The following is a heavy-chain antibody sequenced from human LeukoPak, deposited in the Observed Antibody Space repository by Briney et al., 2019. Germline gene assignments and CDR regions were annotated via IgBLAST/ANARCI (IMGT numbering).Heavy chain of an antibody. J-gene: IGHJ4*02. Sequence: SVKVSCKASGGTFSSYTISWVRQAPGQGREWMGRIIPILGIANYAQKFQGRVTITADKSTSTAYMELSSLRSEDTAVYYCARLGYRSSSDDYWGQGTLVTVSS. V-gene: IGHV1-69*02. CDR2: IIPILGIA. CDR1: GGTFSSYT. D-gene: IGHD6-6*01. CDR3: ARLGYRSSSDDY.